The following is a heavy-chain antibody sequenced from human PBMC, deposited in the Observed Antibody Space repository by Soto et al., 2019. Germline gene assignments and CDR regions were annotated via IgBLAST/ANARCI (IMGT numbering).Heavy chain of an antibody. J-gene: IGHJ4*02. CDR2: IWYDGSNK. D-gene: IGHD1-26*01. Sequence: PGGSLRLSCAASGFIFSTYGMHWVRQTPGKGPEGLAVIWYDGSNKYYADSVRGRFTISRDNSKNILYLQMNSLRPEDTAMYYCARAVGPFDYWGQGT. V-gene: IGHV3-33*01. CDR1: GFIFSTYG. CDR3: ARAVGPFDY.